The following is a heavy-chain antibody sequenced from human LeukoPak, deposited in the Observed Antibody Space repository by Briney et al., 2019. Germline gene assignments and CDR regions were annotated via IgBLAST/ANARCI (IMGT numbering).Heavy chain of an antibody. CDR2: IIPIFGTA. J-gene: IGHJ5*02. V-gene: IGHV1-69*13. D-gene: IGHD3-10*01. CDR1: GGTFSSYA. CDR3: ARDQIGYGSGRGYNWFDP. Sequence: ASVKVSRKASGGTFSSYAISWVRQAPGQGLEWMGGIIPIFGTANYAQKFQGRVTITADESTSTAYMELSSLRSENTAVYYCARDQIGYGSGRGYNWFDPWGQGTLVTVSS.